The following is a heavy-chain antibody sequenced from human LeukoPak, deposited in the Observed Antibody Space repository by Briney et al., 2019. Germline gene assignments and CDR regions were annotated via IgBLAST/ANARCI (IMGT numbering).Heavy chain of an antibody. V-gene: IGHV3-48*03. CDR1: GFTFSSYE. CDR3: ARDDLSSWYFDY. D-gene: IGHD6-13*01. J-gene: IGHJ4*02. CDR2: ISSSGRTI. Sequence: QPGGSLRLSCAASGFTFSSYEMNWVRQAPGKGLEWVSYISSSGRTIYYADSVKGRFTISRDNAKNSLYLQMNSLRAEDTAVYYCARDDLSSWYFDYWGQGTLVTVSS.